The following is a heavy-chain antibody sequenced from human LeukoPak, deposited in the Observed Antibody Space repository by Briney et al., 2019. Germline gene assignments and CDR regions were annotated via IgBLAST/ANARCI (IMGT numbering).Heavy chain of an antibody. Sequence: GGSLRLSCAASGFTFSSYGMHWVRQAPGKGLEWVAVISYDGSNKYYADSVKGRFTISRDNSKNTLYLQMNSQRAEDTAVYYCAKVNSNDAFDIWGQGTMVTVSS. CDR3: AKVNSNDAFDI. V-gene: IGHV3-30*18. CDR2: ISYDGSNK. D-gene: IGHD2-21*01. J-gene: IGHJ3*02. CDR1: GFTFSSYG.